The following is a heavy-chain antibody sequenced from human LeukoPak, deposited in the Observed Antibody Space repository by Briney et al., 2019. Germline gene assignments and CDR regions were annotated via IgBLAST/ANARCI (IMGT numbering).Heavy chain of an antibody. CDR2: IYPGDSDT. D-gene: IGHD3-22*01. V-gene: IGHV5-51*01. J-gene: IGHJ3*02. Sequence: ESLKISCKGSGYSFTSYWIGWVRQMPGKGLEWMGIIYPGDSDTRYSPSFQGQVTISADKSISTAYLQWSSLKASDTAMYYCARGNYYDSSGYYPRGGAFDIWGQGTMVTVSS. CDR3: ARGNYYDSSGYYPRGGAFDI. CDR1: GYSFTSYW.